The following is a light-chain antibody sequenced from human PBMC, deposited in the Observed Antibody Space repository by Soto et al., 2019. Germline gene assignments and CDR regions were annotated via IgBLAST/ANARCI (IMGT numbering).Light chain of an antibody. J-gene: IGLJ1*01. CDR2: DVS. CDR1: SIDVVCYNY. CDR3: SPYTSSSTYV. Sequence: QSALTXPASVSGSPGQSITISCPGTSIDVVCYNYVSWYQQHPGKAPKLMIYDVSNRPSGVSNRFSGSKSGNTASLTISGLQAEDEADYYCSPYTSSSTYVFGTGTKVTGL. V-gene: IGLV2-14*01.